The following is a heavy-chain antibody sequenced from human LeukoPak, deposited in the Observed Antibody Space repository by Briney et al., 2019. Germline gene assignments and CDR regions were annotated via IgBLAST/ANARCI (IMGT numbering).Heavy chain of an antibody. D-gene: IGHD6-19*01. CDR2: RKQDGGEK. CDR3: ARERSSGRGGYFDY. Sequence: GGALGLSCAAAGFPFSSYWMRGGRQAPGKGREWGANRKQDGGEKYYVDSVKGRFTISRDNAKNSLYLQMNSLRVEDTAVYYCARERSSGRGGYFDYWGQGTLVTVSS. CDR1: GFPFSSYW. V-gene: IGHV3-7*03. J-gene: IGHJ4*02.